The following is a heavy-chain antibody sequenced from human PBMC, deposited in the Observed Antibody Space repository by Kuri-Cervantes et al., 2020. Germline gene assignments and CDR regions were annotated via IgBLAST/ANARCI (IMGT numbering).Heavy chain of an antibody. Sequence: GSLRLSCATSGFNFSYACMTWVRQPPGKGLEWIGYIYYSGSTNYNPSLKSRVTISVDTSKNQFSLKLSSVTAADTAVYYCARALSFDWFDPWCQGTLVTVSS. CDR1: GFNFSYAC. CDR2: IYYSGST. J-gene: IGHJ5*02. V-gene: IGHV4-59*01. CDR3: ARALSFDWFDP.